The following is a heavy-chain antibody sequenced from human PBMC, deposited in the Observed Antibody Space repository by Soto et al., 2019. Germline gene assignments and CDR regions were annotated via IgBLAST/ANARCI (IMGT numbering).Heavy chain of an antibody. CDR2: ISGSGGST. V-gene: IGHV3-23*01. CDR1: GFTFRSYA. Sequence: HPGGSLRLSCAASGFTFRSYAISWGRQAPGKGLEWVSAISGSGGSTYYADSVKGRFTISRDNSKNTLYLQMNSLRAEDTAVYYCANLDHYYDSSGYYPFDYWGQGTLVTVSS. D-gene: IGHD3-22*01. CDR3: ANLDHYYDSSGYYPFDY. J-gene: IGHJ4*02.